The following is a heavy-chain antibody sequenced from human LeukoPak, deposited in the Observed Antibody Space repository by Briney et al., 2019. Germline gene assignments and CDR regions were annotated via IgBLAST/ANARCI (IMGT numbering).Heavy chain of an antibody. CDR3: ARGAAAALVYFDY. CDR2: LHNSGNT. Sequence: SETLSLTCTVSGGSISSYFWTWIRQPPGGGLEWIGYLHNSGNTYNNPSLKSRVFLSGDTSKNQFSLKLSSVTAADTAVYYCARGAAAALVYFDYWGQGTLVTVSS. V-gene: IGHV4-59*08. D-gene: IGHD6-13*01. CDR1: GGSISSYF. J-gene: IGHJ4*02.